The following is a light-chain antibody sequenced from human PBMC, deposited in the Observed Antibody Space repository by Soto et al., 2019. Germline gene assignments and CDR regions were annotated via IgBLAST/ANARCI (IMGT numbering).Light chain of an antibody. V-gene: IGKV4-1*01. Sequence: DIVMTQSPDSLAVSLGERATINCKSSQSVLYSSNNKNYLAWYQQRPGQPPKLLIYWASTRESGVPDRFSGSGSGTDFTLTINSLQAEDVAVYYCQQYSTPPMYTFGQGTKLEIK. CDR2: WAS. J-gene: IGKJ2*01. CDR1: QSVLYSSNNKNY. CDR3: QQYSTPPMYT.